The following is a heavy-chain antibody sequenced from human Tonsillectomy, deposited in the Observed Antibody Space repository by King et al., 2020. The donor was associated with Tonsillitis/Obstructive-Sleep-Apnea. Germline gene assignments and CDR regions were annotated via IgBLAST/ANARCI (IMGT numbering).Heavy chain of an antibody. J-gene: IGHJ4*02. D-gene: IGHD1-26*01. CDR2: IIPIFGTA. CDR3: AREVVSPYSGSYWWDY. V-gene: IGHV1-69*01. CDR1: GGTFSSYA. Sequence: QLVQSGAEVKKPGSSVKVSCKASGGTFSSYAISWVRQAPGQGLEWMGGIIPIFGTANYAQKFQGRVTITADESTSTAYMELSSLRSEGTAVYYCAREVVSPYSGSYWWDYWGQGTLVTVSS.